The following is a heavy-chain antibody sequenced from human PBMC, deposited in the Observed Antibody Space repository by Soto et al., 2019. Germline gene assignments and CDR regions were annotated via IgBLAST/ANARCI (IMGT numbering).Heavy chain of an antibody. CDR3: ARGTSFGELLPFDY. V-gene: IGHV4-61*01. D-gene: IGHD3-10*01. CDR2: IYYSGST. Sequence: PSETLSLTCTVSCGSVSSGSYYWSWIRQPPGKGLEWIGYIYYSGSTNYNPSLKSRVTISVDTSKNQFSLKLSSVTAADTAVYYCARGTSFGELLPFDYWGQGTLVTVSS. CDR1: CGSVSSGSYY. J-gene: IGHJ4*02.